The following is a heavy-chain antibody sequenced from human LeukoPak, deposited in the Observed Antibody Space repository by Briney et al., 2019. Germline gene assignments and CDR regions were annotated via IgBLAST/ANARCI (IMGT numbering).Heavy chain of an antibody. V-gene: IGHV3-23*01. Sequence: WVSLRLSCAASGFTFSSYAMSWVRQAPGKGLEWVSATSGSGGSTYYADSVKGRFTISRDNSKNTLYLQMNSLRAEDTAVYYCAKEAILTGYYEWGQGTLVTVSS. CDR1: GFTFSSYA. J-gene: IGHJ4*02. CDR3: AKEAILTGYYE. D-gene: IGHD3-9*01. CDR2: TSGSGGST.